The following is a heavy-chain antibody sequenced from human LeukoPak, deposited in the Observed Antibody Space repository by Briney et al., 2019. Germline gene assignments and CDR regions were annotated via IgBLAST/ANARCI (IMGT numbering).Heavy chain of an antibody. Sequence: GGSLRLSCAVSGFTFSSYEMNWVRQAPGKGLEWVSYISSSGSTIYSADSVKGRFTISRDNAKSSLYLQMNSLRAEDTAVYYCARYSSGWRYFDYWGQGTLVTVSS. CDR3: ARYSSGWRYFDY. V-gene: IGHV3-48*03. CDR2: ISSSGSTI. J-gene: IGHJ4*02. CDR1: GFTFSSYE. D-gene: IGHD6-19*01.